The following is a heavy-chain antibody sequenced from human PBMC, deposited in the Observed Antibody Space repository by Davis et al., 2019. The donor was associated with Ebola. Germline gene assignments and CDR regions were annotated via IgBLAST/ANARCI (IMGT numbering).Heavy chain of an antibody. J-gene: IGHJ6*04. CDR3: VRGWGRSGLDV. Sequence: HSQTLSLTCSIPGDSVAGGTGGWNWIRQSPSRGLEWLGRTYYSSKWYTGYAESVKSRISINPDTSKNQLSLQLNSVTPEDGAVYYCVRGWGRSGLDVWGKGTTVTVSS. CDR1: GDSVAGGTGG. CDR2: TYYSSKWYT. V-gene: IGHV6-1*01. D-gene: IGHD3-16*01.